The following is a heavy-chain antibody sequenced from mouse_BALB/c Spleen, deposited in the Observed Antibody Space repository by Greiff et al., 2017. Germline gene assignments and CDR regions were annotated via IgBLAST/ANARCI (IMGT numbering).Heavy chain of an antibody. CDR3: ARVYGYYAMDY. Sequence: EVHLVESGGGLVKPGGSLKLSCAASGFTFSSYAMSWVRQSPEKRLEWVAEISSGGSYTYYPDTVTGRFTISRDNAKNTLYLEMSSLRSEDTAMYYCARVYGYYAMDYWGQGTSVTVSS. V-gene: IGHV5-9-4*01. CDR2: ISSGGSYT. J-gene: IGHJ4*01. D-gene: IGHD1-1*01. CDR1: GFTFSSYA.